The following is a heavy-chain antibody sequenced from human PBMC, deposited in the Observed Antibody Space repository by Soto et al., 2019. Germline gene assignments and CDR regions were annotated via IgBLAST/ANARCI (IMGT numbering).Heavy chain of an antibody. J-gene: IGHJ6*02. CDR1: GYPFTGYY. Sequence: GASVKLSCKASGYPFTGYYRHWLRHAPGQGLEWMGWINPNSGGTNYAQKFQGRVTMTRDTSISTAYMEVSRLRSDDTAVYYCARKDLLYYYYGMDVWGQGTTVTVSS. V-gene: IGHV1-2*02. CDR3: ARKDLLYYYYGMDV. CDR2: INPNSGGT.